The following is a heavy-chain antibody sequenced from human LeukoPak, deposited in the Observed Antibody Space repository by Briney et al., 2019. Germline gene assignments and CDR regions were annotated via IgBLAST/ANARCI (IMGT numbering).Heavy chain of an antibody. CDR2: ITGTQYTT. J-gene: IGHJ5*02. CDR3: TKDPNGDYVGAFDP. V-gene: IGHV3-23*01. CDR1: GFTFSTFA. Sequence: PGGSLRLSCAASGFTFSTFAMTGVRQAPGKGREWGSSITGTQYTTYNTDSVKGRFTISRDNSKNTLYLQMNSLRADDTAVYYCTKDPNGDYVGAFDPWGQGTLVTVSS. D-gene: IGHD4-17*01.